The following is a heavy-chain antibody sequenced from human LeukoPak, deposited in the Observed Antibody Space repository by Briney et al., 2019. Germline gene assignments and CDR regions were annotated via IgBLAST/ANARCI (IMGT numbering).Heavy chain of an antibody. V-gene: IGHV3-23*01. Sequence: GGSLRLSCAASGAAFSKYGMKWVRQAAGAGLEYISGISRRGDITHYADSVKGRFTISRDNVKNTLYLQMNSLRAEDTALYYCATEGFYFWGPGTQVTVSS. CDR1: GAAFSKYG. J-gene: IGHJ4*02. CDR3: ATEGFYF. CDR2: ISRRGDIT.